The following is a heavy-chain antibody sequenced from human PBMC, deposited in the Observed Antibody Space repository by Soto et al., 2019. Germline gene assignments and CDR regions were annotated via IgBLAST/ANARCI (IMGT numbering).Heavy chain of an antibody. CDR2: IYSGDNT. CDR3: ARGGTKAYFDY. D-gene: IGHD1-1*01. CDR1: GFTVSSNY. V-gene: IGHV3-66*01. Sequence: EVQLVESGGGLVQPGGSLRVSCAASGFTVSSNYMSWVRRAPGKGLEWVSVIYSGDNTYYADSVKGRFTISRDNSKNTLYLQMISLRVEDTGVYYCARGGTKAYFDYWGQGTLVTVSS. J-gene: IGHJ4*02.